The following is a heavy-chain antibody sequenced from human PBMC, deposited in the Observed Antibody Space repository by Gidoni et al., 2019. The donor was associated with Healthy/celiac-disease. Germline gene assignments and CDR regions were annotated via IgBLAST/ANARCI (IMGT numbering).Heavy chain of an antibody. CDR2: IYDSGST. CDR1: DGSISSGGYY. D-gene: IGHD3-16*01. Sequence: QVQLQESGPGLVKPAQTLSHTCTVPDGSISSGGYYWSWIRTHPGKGMEWIGYIYDSGSTCYSPSLKSRVTISVDTSKNQFSLKLSSVTAADTAVYYCARDGGGPTYFDYWGQGTLVTVSS. V-gene: IGHV4-31*03. CDR3: ARDGGGPTYFDY. J-gene: IGHJ4*02.